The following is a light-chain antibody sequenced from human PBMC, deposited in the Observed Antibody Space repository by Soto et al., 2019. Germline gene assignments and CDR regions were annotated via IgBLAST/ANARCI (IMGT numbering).Light chain of an antibody. CDR1: SSDIGGYYL. V-gene: IGLV2-23*02. J-gene: IGLJ2*01. CDR2: EVS. CDR3: WSYASRTRVV. Sequence: QSVLTQPASVSGSPGQSITISCTGTSSDIGGYYLVSWYQQHPGKAPKLLIYEVSKRPSGLSNRFSGSKSGNSASLTISGLQADDEADYYCWSYASRTRVVFGGGTKLTVL.